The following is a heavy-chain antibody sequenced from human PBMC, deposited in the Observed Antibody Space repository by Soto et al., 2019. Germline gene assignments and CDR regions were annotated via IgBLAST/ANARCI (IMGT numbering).Heavy chain of an antibody. J-gene: IGHJ4*02. D-gene: IGHD6-19*01. CDR3: ARDTYSTGWYAFDY. V-gene: IGHV4-31*03. CDR1: GGSISSGGYY. CDR2: IYYSGST. Sequence: QVQLQESGPGLVKPSQTLSLTCTVSGGSISSGGYYWTWIRQHPGKGLEWIGYIYYSGSTYYNPSLNSRVTISVDTSKNHFSLKLSSVTAADTAVYYCARDTYSTGWYAFDYWGQGTLVTVFS.